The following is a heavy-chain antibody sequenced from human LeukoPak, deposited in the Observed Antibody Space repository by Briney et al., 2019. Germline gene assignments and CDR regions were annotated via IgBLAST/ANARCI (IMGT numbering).Heavy chain of an antibody. V-gene: IGHV4-61*02. CDR2: IYTSGST. D-gene: IGHD2/OR15-2a*01. J-gene: IGHJ4*02. Sequence: SQTLSLTCTVSGGSISSGSYYWSWIRQPAGKGLEWIGRIYTSGSTNYNPSLKSRVTISVDTSKNQFSLKLSSVTAADTAVYYCARDPEFYRFDYWGQGTLVTVSS. CDR1: GGSISSGSYY. CDR3: ARDPEFYRFDY.